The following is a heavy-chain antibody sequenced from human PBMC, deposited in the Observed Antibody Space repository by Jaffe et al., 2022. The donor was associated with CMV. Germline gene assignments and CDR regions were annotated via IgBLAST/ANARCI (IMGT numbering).Heavy chain of an antibody. V-gene: IGHV3-66*04. Sequence: EVQLVESGGGLVQPGGSLRLSCAASGFTVSSNYMSWVRQAPGKGLEWVSVIYSGGSTYYADSVKGRFTISRDNSKNTLYLQMNSLRAEDTAVYYCARLGVHYDILTGYYDYWGQGTLVTVSS. D-gene: IGHD3-9*01. CDR1: GFTVSSNY. J-gene: IGHJ4*02. CDR2: IYSGGST. CDR3: ARLGVHYDILTGYYDY.